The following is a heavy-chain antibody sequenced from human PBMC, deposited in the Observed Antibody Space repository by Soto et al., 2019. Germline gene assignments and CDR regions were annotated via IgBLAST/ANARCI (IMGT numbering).Heavy chain of an antibody. J-gene: IGHJ5*02. Sequence: SVKVSCKSSGGTFSSYAISWVRQAPGQGLEWMGVIIPIFGTANYAQKFQGRVTITADESTSTAYMELSSLRSEDTAVYYCARVQNTYNYDSSCSNWFGPWGGGTLVTVPS. CDR2: IIPIFGTA. D-gene: IGHD3-22*01. V-gene: IGHV1-69*13. CDR1: GGTFSSYA. CDR3: ARVQNTYNYDSSCSNWFGP.